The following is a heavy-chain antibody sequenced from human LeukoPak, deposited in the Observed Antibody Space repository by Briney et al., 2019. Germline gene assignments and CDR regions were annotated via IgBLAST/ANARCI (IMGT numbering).Heavy chain of an antibody. J-gene: IGHJ4*02. CDR3: AGSKSYFAY. Sequence: SQTLSLTCAISGDSVSSNTTTCSWTTLSPSRGLEWLGSTNYRSKWSRDYAESVKSRITIDPDTSKNQFSLQLNSVTPEDTAVYYCAGSKSYFAYWGQGTLVTVSS. CDR2: TNYRSKWSR. V-gene: IGHV6-1*01. CDR1: GDSVSSNTTT.